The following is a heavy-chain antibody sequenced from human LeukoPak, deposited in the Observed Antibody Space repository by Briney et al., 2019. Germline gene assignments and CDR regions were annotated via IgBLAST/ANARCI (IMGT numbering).Heavy chain of an antibody. J-gene: IGHJ6*02. CDR1: GGSVSSYY. CDR3: ARDLLNGMDV. D-gene: IGHD3-9*01. V-gene: IGHV4-4*07. CDR2: MYISGST. Sequence: PSETLSLTCTVSGGSVSSYYWSWIRQPAGKGLEWIGRMYISGSTDYNPSLKSRVTMSLDTSKNQLSLKLISVPAADTALYYCARDLLNGMDVWGQGTTVTVSS.